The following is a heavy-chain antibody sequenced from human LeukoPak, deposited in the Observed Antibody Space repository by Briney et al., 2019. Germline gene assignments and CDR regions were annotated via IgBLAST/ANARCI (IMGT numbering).Heavy chain of an antibody. J-gene: IGHJ4*02. CDR1: GFTVSSNY. CDR2: INHSGST. V-gene: IGHV4-34*01. CDR3: ARDRIPMVRDWIDY. Sequence: GSLRLSCAASGFTVSSNYMSWIRQPPGKGLEWIGEINHSGSTNYNPSLKSRVTISVDTSKNQFSLKLSSVTAADTAVYYCARDRIPMVRDWIDYWGQGTLVTVSS. D-gene: IGHD3-10*01.